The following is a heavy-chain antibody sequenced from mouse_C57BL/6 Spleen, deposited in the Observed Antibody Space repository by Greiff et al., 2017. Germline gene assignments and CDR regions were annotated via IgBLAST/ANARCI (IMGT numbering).Heavy chain of an antibody. Sequence: QVQLKQPGAELVRPGSSVKLSCKASGYTFTSYWMDWVKQRPGQGLEWIGNIYPSDSETHYNQKFKDKATLTVDKSSSTAYMQLRSLTSEDSAVYYCAREGGYDYDRYFDVWGTGTTVTVSS. V-gene: IGHV1-61*01. CDR1: GYTFTSYW. CDR3: AREGGYDYDRYFDV. CDR2: IYPSDSET. D-gene: IGHD2-4*01. J-gene: IGHJ1*03.